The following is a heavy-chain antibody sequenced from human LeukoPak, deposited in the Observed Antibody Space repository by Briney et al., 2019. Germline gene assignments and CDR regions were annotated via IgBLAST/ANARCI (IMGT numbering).Heavy chain of an antibody. J-gene: IGHJ6*02. CDR1: GGSISSSSYY. CDR3: ARRVQQLGYYYYGMDV. V-gene: IGHV4-39*01. CDR2: IYYSGST. Sequence: SETLSLTCAVSGGSISSSSYYWGWIRQPPGKGLEWIGSIYYSGSTYYNPSLKSRVTISVDTSKNQFSLKLSSVTAADTAVYYCARRVQQLGYYYYGMDVWGQGTTVTVSS. D-gene: IGHD6-13*01.